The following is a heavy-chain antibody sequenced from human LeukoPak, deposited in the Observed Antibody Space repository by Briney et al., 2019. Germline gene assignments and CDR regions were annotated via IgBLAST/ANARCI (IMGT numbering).Heavy chain of an antibody. Sequence: GESLKISCKGSGYSINNYWIGWVRQMPGKGLEWMGIIYPADSDIRYSPSFQGQVTISADKSISTAYLQWSSLKASDTAIYYCARQEYCSGSCYTWFDPWGQGTLVIVSS. CDR3: ARQEYCSGSCYTWFDP. D-gene: IGHD2-15*01. CDR1: GYSINNYW. J-gene: IGHJ5*02. CDR2: IYPADSDI. V-gene: IGHV5-51*01.